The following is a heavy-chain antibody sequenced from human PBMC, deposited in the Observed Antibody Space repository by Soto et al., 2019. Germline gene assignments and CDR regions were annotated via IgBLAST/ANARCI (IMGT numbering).Heavy chain of an antibody. J-gene: IGHJ4*02. V-gene: IGHV3-30*18. CDR1: GFTFSSYG. CDR2: ISYDGSNK. D-gene: IGHD3-3*01. CDR3: AKGNLEGPDY. Sequence: GGSLRLSCAASGFTFSSYGMHWFRQAPGKGLEWVAVISYDGSNKYYADSVKGRFTISRDNSKNTLYLQMNSLRAEDTAVYYCAKGNLEGPDYWGQGTLVTVSS.